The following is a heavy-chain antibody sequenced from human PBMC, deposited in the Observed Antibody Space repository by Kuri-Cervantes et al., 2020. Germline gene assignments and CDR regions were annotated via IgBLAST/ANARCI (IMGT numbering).Heavy chain of an antibody. V-gene: IGHV3-21*01. Sequence: GESLKISCAASGFTFSSYSMNWVRQAPGKGLEWVSSISSSSSYIYYADSVKGRFTISRDNAKNSLYLQMNSLRAEDTAVYHCAKALTGATNAFDIWGQGMMVTVSS. CDR2: ISSSSSYI. CDR3: AKALTGATNAFDI. D-gene: IGHD1-20*01. CDR1: GFTFSSYS. J-gene: IGHJ3*02.